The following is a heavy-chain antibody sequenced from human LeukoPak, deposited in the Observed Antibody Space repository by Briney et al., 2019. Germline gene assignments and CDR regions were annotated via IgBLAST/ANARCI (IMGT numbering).Heavy chain of an antibody. V-gene: IGHV1-69*13. CDR3: ASDSSSWYNVRDY. J-gene: IGHJ4*02. Sequence: SVKVSCKASGGTFRSYAISWVRQAPGQGLEWMGGIIPIFGTANYAQKFQGRVTITADESASTAYMELSSLRSEDTAVYYCASDSSSWYNVRDYWGQGTLVTVSS. D-gene: IGHD6-13*01. CDR1: GGTFRSYA. CDR2: IIPIFGTA.